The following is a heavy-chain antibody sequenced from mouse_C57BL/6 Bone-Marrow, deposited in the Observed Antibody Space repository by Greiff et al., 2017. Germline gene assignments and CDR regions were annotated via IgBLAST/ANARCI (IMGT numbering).Heavy chain of an antibody. J-gene: IGHJ2*01. CDR1: GYTFTDYE. V-gene: IGHV1-15*01. CDR2: IDPETGGT. D-gene: IGHD3-1*01. Sequence: QVQLQQSGAELVRPGASVTLSCKASGYTFTDYEMHWVKQTPVHGLEWIGAIDPETGGTAYNQKFKGKAILTADKSSSTAYMELRSLTSEDTAVYYCTTALSLYWGQGTTLTVSS. CDR3: TTALSLY.